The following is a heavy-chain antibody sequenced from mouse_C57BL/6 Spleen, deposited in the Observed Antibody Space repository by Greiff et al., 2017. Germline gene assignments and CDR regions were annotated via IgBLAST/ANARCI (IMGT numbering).Heavy chain of an antibody. CDR1: GFTFSNYW. V-gene: IGHV6-3*01. CDR2: IRLKSDNYAT. CDR3: TGLLITTVVATGDY. Sequence: EVKLVESGGGLVQPGGSMKLSCVASGFTFSNYWMNWVRQSPEKGLEWVAQIRLKSDNYATHYAESVKGRFTISRDDSKSSVYLQMNNLRAEDTGIYYCTGLLITTVVATGDYWGQGTTLTVSS. J-gene: IGHJ2*01. D-gene: IGHD1-1*01.